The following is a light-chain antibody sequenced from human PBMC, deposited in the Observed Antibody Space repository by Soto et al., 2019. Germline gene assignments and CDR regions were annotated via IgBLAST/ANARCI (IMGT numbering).Light chain of an antibody. J-gene: IGKJ1*01. CDR3: QQRSNWPQWT. CDR1: QSVSNNY. CDR2: GAS. V-gene: IGKV3D-20*02. Sequence: EIVLTQYPGTLSLSPGERATLSCRASQSVSNNYLAWYQQKPGQAPRLLIYGASNRATGIPDRISGSGSGTDFTLTISSLEPEDFAVYYCQQRSNWPQWTFGQGTKVDVK.